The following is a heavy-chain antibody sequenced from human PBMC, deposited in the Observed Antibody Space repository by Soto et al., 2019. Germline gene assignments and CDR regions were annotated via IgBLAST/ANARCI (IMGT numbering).Heavy chain of an antibody. CDR2: LSPSGGNT. V-gene: IGHV1-8*01. CDR3: ARGIDPGYDY. J-gene: IGHJ4*02. CDR1: GYTFRSYD. Sequence: ASVKVSCKTSGYTFRSYDINWVRQATGQGLEWMGWLSPSGGNTGYAQKFQGRVTMTWDTSISTAYLELSSLTSDDAATLYCARGIDPGYDYWRQGTLDPVSS. D-gene: IGHD1-26*01.